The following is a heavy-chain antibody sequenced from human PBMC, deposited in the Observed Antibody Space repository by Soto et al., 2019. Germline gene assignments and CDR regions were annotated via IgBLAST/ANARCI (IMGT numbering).Heavy chain of an antibody. CDR1: GFTFSSYA. CDR3: AKGAGSDSGRY. Sequence: EVQLLESGGGLVQPGGSLRLSCAASGFTFSSYAMNWVRQTPGRGLEWVSAMSGSGGNTYYADSVKGRFTISRDNSRDTLFLQINSLRADDTAVYYCAKGAGSDSGRYWGQGTLVTVSS. CDR2: MSGSGGNT. D-gene: IGHD3-10*01. V-gene: IGHV3-23*01. J-gene: IGHJ4*02.